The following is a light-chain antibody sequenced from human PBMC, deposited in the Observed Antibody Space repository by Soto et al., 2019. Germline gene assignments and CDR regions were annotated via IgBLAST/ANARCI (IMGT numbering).Light chain of an antibody. CDR1: GSNLGTFY. J-gene: IGLJ2*01. V-gene: IGLV1-47*02. Sequence: SFLTQSPSTSATPGQGVSMSCSCGGSNLGTFYVSLYQHVPGTAPRLLIYANNQRPSGVPDRFSGSKSGTSAPLSISGLRSEDEAYYYCTAWDDNLSAVVFGGGIK. CDR3: TAWDDNLSAVV. CDR2: ANN.